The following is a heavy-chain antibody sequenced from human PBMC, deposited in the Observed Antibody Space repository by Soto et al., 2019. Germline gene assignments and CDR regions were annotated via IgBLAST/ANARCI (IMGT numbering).Heavy chain of an antibody. J-gene: IGHJ1*01. Sequence: QVQLVESGGGVVQPGRSLRLSCEASGFTFSNYGMHWVRQTPGKGLEWVAVIRYDGSNKYYGDSVKGRFTISRDNSKNTVYLQLNSLRAEDTAVYYCAREESGSYFSVYFQHWGQGTLVTVSS. CDR2: IRYDGSNK. CDR1: GFTFSNYG. V-gene: IGHV3-33*01. CDR3: AREESGSYFSVYFQH. D-gene: IGHD1-26*01.